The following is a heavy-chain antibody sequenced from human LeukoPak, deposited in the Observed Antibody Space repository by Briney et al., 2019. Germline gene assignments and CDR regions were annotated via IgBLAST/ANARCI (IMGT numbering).Heavy chain of an antibody. Sequence: GGSLRLSCAASGFTFSNYGFHWVRQAPGKGLEWVAVLSYDGINKNYADSVKGRFTISRDDSKNTLDLQMNSLKADDTAVYYCSTDTRGENYWGQGTLVTVSS. V-gene: IGHV3-30*03. CDR1: GFTFSNYG. CDR2: LSYDGINK. CDR3: STDTRGENY. J-gene: IGHJ4*02.